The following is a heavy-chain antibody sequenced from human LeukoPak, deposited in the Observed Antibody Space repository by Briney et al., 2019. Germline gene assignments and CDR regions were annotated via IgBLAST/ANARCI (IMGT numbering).Heavy chain of an antibody. V-gene: IGHV4-39*01. D-gene: IGHD2-21*01. CDR3: ARAYCGGDCYLNWFDP. CDR2: IYYSGST. J-gene: IGHJ5*02. Sequence: PSETLSLTCTVSGGSISSSSYYWGWIRQPPGKGLEWIGSIYYSGSTYYNPSLKSRVTISVDTSKNQFSLKLSSVTAADTAVYYCARAYCGGDCYLNWFDPWGQGTLVTVPS. CDR1: GGSISSSSYY.